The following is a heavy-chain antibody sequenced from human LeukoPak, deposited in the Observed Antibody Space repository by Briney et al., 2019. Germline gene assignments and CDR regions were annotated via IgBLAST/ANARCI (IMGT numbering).Heavy chain of an antibody. D-gene: IGHD1-7*01. V-gene: IGHV1-18*01. J-gene: IGHJ1*01. Sequence: ASVKVSCKASGYTFTSYGISWVRQAPGQGLEWMGWISAYNGNTHYAQKLQGRVTMTTDTSTSTVYMELRSLRSDDTAVYYCARDYTLTLGTTTYFQHWGQGTLVTVSS. CDR1: GYTFTSYG. CDR2: ISAYNGNT. CDR3: ARDYTLTLGTTTYFQH.